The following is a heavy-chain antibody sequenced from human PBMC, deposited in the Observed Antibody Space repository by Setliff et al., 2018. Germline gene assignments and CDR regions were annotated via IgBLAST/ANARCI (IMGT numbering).Heavy chain of an antibody. CDR3: ARVATLIRGVTVNWFDP. CDR2: ISAYNGNT. J-gene: IGHJ5*02. Sequence: ASVKVSCKGSGYTFSSHGYTWVRQAPGQALEWMGWISAYNGNTNYAQKFQGRVTMATDTSTSTAYMELRSLTSDDTAVYYCARVATLIRGVTVNWFDPWGQGTLVTVSS. CDR1: GYTFSSHG. V-gene: IGHV1-18*04. D-gene: IGHD3-10*01.